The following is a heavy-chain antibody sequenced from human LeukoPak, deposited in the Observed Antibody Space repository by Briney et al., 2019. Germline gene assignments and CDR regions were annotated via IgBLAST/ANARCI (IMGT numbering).Heavy chain of an antibody. Sequence: RASVTVSYKASGYTFSDYYIHWVRQAPGHGLEWVGWINPKTGGTDYAQRFQGSVTMTRDTSINTAYMELNRLKFDDTAVFYCARARGLIYSDYDLFAYCGQRTLVTVSS. CDR2: INPKTGGT. V-gene: IGHV1-2*02. CDR3: ARARGLIYSDYDLFAY. D-gene: IGHD5-12*01. J-gene: IGHJ4*02. CDR1: GYTFSDYY.